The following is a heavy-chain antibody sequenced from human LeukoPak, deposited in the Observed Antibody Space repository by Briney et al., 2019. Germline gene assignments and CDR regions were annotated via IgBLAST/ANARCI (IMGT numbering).Heavy chain of an antibody. Sequence: ASVKVSCKASGGTFSSYAISWVRQAPGQGLEWMGIINPSGGSTSYAQKFQGRVTMTSDTSTSTVYMELSSLRSEDTAVSYCARLSTTGYDWWDYWGQGTLVTVSS. J-gene: IGHJ4*02. CDR3: ARLSTTGYDWWDY. V-gene: IGHV1-46*01. CDR1: GGTFSSYA. CDR2: INPSGGST. D-gene: IGHD5-12*01.